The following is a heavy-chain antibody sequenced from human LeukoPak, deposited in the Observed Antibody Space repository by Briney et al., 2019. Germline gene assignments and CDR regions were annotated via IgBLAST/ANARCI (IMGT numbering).Heavy chain of an antibody. CDR3: ARDGYFDL. CDR1: GYTFTTHG. J-gene: IGHJ2*01. V-gene: IGHV1-18*01. Sequence: ASVTVSCKASGYTFTTHGIAWVRQAPGQGLEWMGWISAHNGNTNYAPSLQGRVTMTTDTSTNTAYMELRSLRSDDTAVYYCARDGYFDLWGRGTLVTVSS. CDR2: ISAHNGNT.